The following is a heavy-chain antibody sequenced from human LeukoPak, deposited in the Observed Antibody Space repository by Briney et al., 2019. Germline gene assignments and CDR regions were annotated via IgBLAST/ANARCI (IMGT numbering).Heavy chain of an antibody. Sequence: SETLSLTCTVSGGSLSSGSYYWSWIRQPAGKGLEWIGRIYTSGSTNYNPSLKSRVTISVDTPKNQFSLKLSSVTAADTAVYYCASGSYLFDYWGQGTLVTVSS. D-gene: IGHD1-26*01. CDR3: ASGSYLFDY. CDR1: GGSLSSGSYY. J-gene: IGHJ4*02. V-gene: IGHV4-61*02. CDR2: IYTSGST.